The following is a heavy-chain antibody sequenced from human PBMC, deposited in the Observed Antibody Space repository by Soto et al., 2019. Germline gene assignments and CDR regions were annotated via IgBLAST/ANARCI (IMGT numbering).Heavy chain of an antibody. CDR2: IWYDGSNK. CDR3: ARVHHTAMVQDV. CDR1: GFTFSSYG. Sequence: QVQLVESGGGVVQPGRSLRLSCAASGFTFSSYGMHWVRQAPGKGLEWVAVIWYDGSNKYYTDSVKGRFTISRDNSKSTLYLQMNSLRAEDTAVYYCARVHHTAMVQDVWGQGTTVTVSS. D-gene: IGHD5-18*01. V-gene: IGHV3-33*01. J-gene: IGHJ6*02.